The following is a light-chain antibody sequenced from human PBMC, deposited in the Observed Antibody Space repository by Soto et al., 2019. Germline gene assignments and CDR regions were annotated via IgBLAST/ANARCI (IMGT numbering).Light chain of an antibody. Sequence: IQMTQSPSSVSASIGDRVTITCRASQDIGRRLAWFQQKPGKAPKLLIYAASTLQSGVPSRFSGSGSGTDFTLTISCLQSEDFATYYCQQYYSYPITFGQGTRLEIK. J-gene: IGKJ5*01. V-gene: IGKV1-8*01. CDR3: QQYYSYPIT. CDR1: QDIGRR. CDR2: AAS.